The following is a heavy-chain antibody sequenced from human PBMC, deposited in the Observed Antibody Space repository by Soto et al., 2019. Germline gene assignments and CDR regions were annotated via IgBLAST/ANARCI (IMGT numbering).Heavy chain of an antibody. V-gene: IGHV3-23*01. Sequence: GGSLRLSCAASGFTFSSYAMSWVRPAPGKGLEWVSAISGSGGSTYYADSVKGRFTISRDNSKNTLYLQMNSLRAEDTAVYYCAKAMGGQQLVRMKFSHWGQGTLVTVSS. CDR1: GFTFSSYA. CDR2: ISGSGGST. CDR3: AKAMGGQQLVRMKFSH. J-gene: IGHJ4*02. D-gene: IGHD6-13*01.